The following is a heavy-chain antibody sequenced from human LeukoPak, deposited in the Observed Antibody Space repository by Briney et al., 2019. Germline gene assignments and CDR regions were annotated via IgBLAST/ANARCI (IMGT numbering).Heavy chain of an antibody. CDR1: GFTFRNYV. CDR3: ARDRAVAGSLGRYYYYYGMDV. Sequence: PGGSLRLSCAASGFTFRNYVIHWVRQAPGKGLEWVAVISYDGSNKYYADSVKGRFTISRDNSKNTLYLQMNSLRAEDTAVYYCARDRAVAGSLGRYYYYYGMDVWGQGTTVTVSS. J-gene: IGHJ6*02. D-gene: IGHD6-19*01. CDR2: ISYDGSNK. V-gene: IGHV3-30*04.